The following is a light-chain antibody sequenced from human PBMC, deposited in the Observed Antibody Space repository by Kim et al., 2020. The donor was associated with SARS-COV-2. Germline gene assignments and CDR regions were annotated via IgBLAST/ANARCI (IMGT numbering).Light chain of an antibody. J-gene: IGLJ1*01. CDR1: KFEFESDY. CDR2: RNN. CDR3: ATWDDGLSGYV. V-gene: IGLV1-47*01. Sequence: GQSIAISCSGRKFEFESDYDYWYRHLPGTAPKLLIFRNNQRPSGVPDRFSGSKSGTSASLAISGLRSEDEADYYCATWDDGLSGYVFGTGTKVTVL.